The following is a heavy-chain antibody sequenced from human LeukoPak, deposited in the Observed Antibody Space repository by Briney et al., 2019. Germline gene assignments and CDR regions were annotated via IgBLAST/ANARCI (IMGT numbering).Heavy chain of an antibody. J-gene: IGHJ6*02. D-gene: IGHD6-13*01. Sequence: PGGSLRLSCAASGFTFSSYAMSWVRQAPGKGLEWVSAISGSGGSTYYADSVKGRFTISRDNSKNTLYLQMNSLRAEDTAVYYCAKDLAARYYYYGMDVWGQGTTVTVSS. CDR3: AKDLAARYYYYGMDV. V-gene: IGHV3-23*01. CDR2: ISGSGGST. CDR1: GFTFSSYA.